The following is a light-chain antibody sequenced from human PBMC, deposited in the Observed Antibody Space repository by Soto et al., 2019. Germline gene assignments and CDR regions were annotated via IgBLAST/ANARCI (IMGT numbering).Light chain of an antibody. V-gene: IGKV3-20*01. CDR2: DAS. CDR1: QSVSSSY. CDR3: QQYGSSPRT. J-gene: IGKJ2*01. Sequence: ENLLTQSPGTLSLSPGERATLSCRASQSVSSSYLAWYQQKPGQAPRLLIYDASSRAIGIPDRFSGSGSGTDFSLTISRLDPEDFAVYYCQQYGSSPRTFGQGTKLEIK.